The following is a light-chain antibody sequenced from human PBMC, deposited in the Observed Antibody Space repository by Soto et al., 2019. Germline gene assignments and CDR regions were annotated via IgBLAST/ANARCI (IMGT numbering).Light chain of an antibody. V-gene: IGKV1-27*01. CDR2: AAS. J-gene: IGKJ4*01. Sequence: DIQMTQSPSSLSASVGDRVTITCRASQGIANYLAWYQQRPGRVPKLLIYAASTMQSGAPPRFTGSGSGTEFTLTINNLQPEDTATYYCQNYKNGLAVGGGTKVDSK. CDR3: QNYKNGLA. CDR1: QGIANY.